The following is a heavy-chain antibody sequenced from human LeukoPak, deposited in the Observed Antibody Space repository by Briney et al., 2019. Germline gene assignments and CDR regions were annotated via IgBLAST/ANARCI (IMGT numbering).Heavy chain of an antibody. CDR1: GFTFPNAW. J-gene: IGHJ4*02. CDR2: IKSKTDGGTT. CDR3: TTSPMIVVVNIDY. V-gene: IGHV3-15*01. D-gene: IGHD3-22*01. Sequence: GGSLRLSCEASGFTFPNAWMIWVRQAPGKGPEWVGRIKSKTDGGTTDYAAPVKGRFTISRDDSKNMLYLQMNSLKTEDTAVYYCTTSPMIVVVNIDYWGQGTLVTVSS.